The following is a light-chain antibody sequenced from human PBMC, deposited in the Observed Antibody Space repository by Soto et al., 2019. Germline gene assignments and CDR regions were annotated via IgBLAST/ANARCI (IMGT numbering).Light chain of an antibody. Sequence: QSALTQPASVSGSPGQSITISCTGTSSYVGGYNHVSWYQHPPGRAPKLILFGVSDRPSGVSHRFSGSKSGNTASLTISGLQAEDEADYYCCSYTSLSSVVFGGGTKVTVL. CDR1: SSYVGGYNH. CDR3: CSYTSLSSVV. V-gene: IGLV2-14*01. CDR2: GVS. J-gene: IGLJ2*01.